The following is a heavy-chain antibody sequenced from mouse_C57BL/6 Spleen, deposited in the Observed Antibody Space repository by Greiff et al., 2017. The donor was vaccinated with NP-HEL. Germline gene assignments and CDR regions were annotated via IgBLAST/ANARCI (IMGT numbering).Heavy chain of an antibody. Sequence: QVTLKESGPGILQPSQTLSLTCSFSGFSLSTFGMGVGWIRQPSGKGLEWLAHIWWDDDKYYNPALKSRLTLSKDTSKNQVFLKIANVDTADTATYYCARIGYYGSSPYYAMDYWGQGTSVTVSS. D-gene: IGHD1-1*01. CDR2: IWWDDDK. V-gene: IGHV8-8*01. CDR1: GFSLSTFGMG. J-gene: IGHJ4*01. CDR3: ARIGYYGSSPYYAMDY.